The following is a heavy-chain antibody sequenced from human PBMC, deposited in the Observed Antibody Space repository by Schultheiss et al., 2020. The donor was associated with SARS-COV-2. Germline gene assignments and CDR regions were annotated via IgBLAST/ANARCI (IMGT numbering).Heavy chain of an antibody. CDR3: ARDNFDFGYYYYMDV. CDR2: ISGSDGSA. D-gene: IGHD3-3*01. CDR1: GFTFSSYA. Sequence: GGSLRLSCAASGFTFSSYAMSWVRQAPGKGLEWVSAISGSDGSAYYADSVKGRFTISRDNSKNTLYLQMNSLRAEDTAVYYCARDNFDFGYYYYMDVWGKGTTVTVSS. V-gene: IGHV3-23*01. J-gene: IGHJ6*03.